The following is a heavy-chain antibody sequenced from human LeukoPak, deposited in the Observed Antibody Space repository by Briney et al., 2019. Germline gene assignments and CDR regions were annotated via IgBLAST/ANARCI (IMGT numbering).Heavy chain of an antibody. CDR2: INHSGST. V-gene: IGHV4-34*01. CDR1: GGSFSGYY. Sequence: PSETLSLTCAVYGGSFSGYYWSWIRQPPGKGLEWIGEINHSGSTNYNPSLKSRVTISVDTSKNQFSLKLSSVTAEDTAVYYCARARELGKYYFDYWGQGTLVTVSS. D-gene: IGHD7-27*01. J-gene: IGHJ4*02. CDR3: ARARELGKYYFDY.